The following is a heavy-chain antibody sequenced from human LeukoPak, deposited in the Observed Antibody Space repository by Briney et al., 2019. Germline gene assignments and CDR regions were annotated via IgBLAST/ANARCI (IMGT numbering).Heavy chain of an antibody. D-gene: IGHD4-23*01. V-gene: IGHV4-61*01. CDR2: VFSTGNA. CDR3: ARFRSGGFYFFDS. CDR1: GTSLTRPTYY. J-gene: IGHJ4*02. Sequence: PSETLSLTCTVSGTSLTRPTYYQWSWIRQPPGKGLELIGKVFSTGNAIINPSLTSRVTMSLDTSNTQFSLKLRSVTAEDSAVYYCARFRSGGFYFFDSWGQGALVTVSS.